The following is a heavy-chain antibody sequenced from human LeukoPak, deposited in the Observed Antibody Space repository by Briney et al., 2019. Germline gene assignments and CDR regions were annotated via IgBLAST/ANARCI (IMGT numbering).Heavy chain of an antibody. CDR2: INHSGST. CDR1: GGSFSGYY. CDR3: ARYQTGTMFAV. D-gene: IGHD1/OR15-1a*01. J-gene: IGHJ4*02. V-gene: IGHV4-34*01. Sequence: SETLSLTCAVYGGSFSGYYWSWIRQPPGKGLEWIGEINHSGSTNYNPSLKSRVTISVDTSKNQFSLKLSSVTAADTAIYYCARYQTGTMFAVWGQGTLVTISS.